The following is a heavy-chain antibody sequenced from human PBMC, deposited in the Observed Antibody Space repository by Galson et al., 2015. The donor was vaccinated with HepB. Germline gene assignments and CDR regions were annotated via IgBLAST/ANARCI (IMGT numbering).Heavy chain of an antibody. CDR2: IHSDGSAT. CDR1: GFTFSNDW. V-gene: IGHV3-74*01. J-gene: IGHJ4*02. Sequence: SLRLSCAGSGFTFSNDWMHWARQAPGKGLEWVSRIHSDGSATDYADSVKGRFTISRDNARNTLYLQMNSLRAEDTAVYYCVTNPVSEGATATNYWGQGALVTVSS. CDR3: VTNPVSEGATATNY. D-gene: IGHD5/OR15-5a*01.